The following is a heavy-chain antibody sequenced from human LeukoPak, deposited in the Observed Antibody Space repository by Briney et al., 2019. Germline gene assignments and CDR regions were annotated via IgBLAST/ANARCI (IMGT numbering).Heavy chain of an antibody. CDR1: GGSISSYY. Sequence: SETLSLTCTVSGGSISSYYWRWLRQPPGKGLEWIGYIYYSGSTNYNPSLKSRVTISVDPSKNQFSLKLGSVTAADTAVYYCARETVDSGGAFVIWGQGTMVTVSS. CDR2: IYYSGST. V-gene: IGHV4-59*01. D-gene: IGHD4-23*01. CDR3: ARETVDSGGAFVI. J-gene: IGHJ3*02.